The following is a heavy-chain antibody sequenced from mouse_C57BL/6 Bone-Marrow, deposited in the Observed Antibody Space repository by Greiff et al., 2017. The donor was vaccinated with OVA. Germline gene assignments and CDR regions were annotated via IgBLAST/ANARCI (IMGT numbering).Heavy chain of an antibody. Sequence: EVQGVESGPELVKPGASVKMSCKASGYTFTDYNMHWVKQSHGKSLEWIGYINPNNGGTSYNQKFKGKATLTVNKSSSTAYMELRSLTSEDSAVYYCARCGEEDYFDYWGQGTTLTVSS. CDR2: INPNNGGT. V-gene: IGHV1-22*01. CDR1: GYTFTDYN. CDR3: ARCGEEDYFDY. J-gene: IGHJ2*01.